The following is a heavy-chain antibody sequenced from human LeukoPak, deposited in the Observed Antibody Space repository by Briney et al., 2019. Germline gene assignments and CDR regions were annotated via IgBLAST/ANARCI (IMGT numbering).Heavy chain of an antibody. CDR3: ARENYYDSTVY. D-gene: IGHD3-22*01. CDR2: IYHSGRT. V-gene: IGHV4-38-2*02. J-gene: IGHJ4*02. Sequence: SETLSFTCAVSAYSTSSGYYWGLIRQPPGKGLEWIGSIYHSGRTYYNPSLKSRVTISVDTSKNQFSLKLSSVTAADTAVYYCARENYYDSTVYWGQGTLVTVSS. CDR1: AYSTSSGYY.